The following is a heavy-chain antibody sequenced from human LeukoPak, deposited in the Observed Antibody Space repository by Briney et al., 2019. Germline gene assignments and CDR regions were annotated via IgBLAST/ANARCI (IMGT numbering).Heavy chain of an antibody. CDR3: AKRLPVVGDRNRAFDY. D-gene: IGHD2-21*02. J-gene: IGHJ4*02. V-gene: IGHV3-23*01. CDR1: GFTFSNYA. Sequence: GGSLRLSCAASGFTFSNYAMNWVRQAPGKGLEWASVITSGGSTYYADSVKGRFTISRDNSKNTLYLQMNSLRAEDTAVYYCAKRLPVVGDRNRAFDYWGQGTLVTVSS. CDR2: ITSGGST.